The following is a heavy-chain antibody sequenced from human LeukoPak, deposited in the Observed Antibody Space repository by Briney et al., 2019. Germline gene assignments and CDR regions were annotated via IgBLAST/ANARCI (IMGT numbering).Heavy chain of an antibody. J-gene: IGHJ4*02. V-gene: IGHV4-34*01. CDR2: INHSGST. CDR1: GGSFSGYY. CDR3: ARGLDDYVWGSYRYFDY. D-gene: IGHD3-16*02. Sequence: PSETLSLTCAAYGGSFSGYYWSWIRQPPGKGLEWIGEINHSGSTNYNPSLKSRVTISVDTSKNQFSLKLSSVTAADTAVYYCARGLDDYVWGSYRYFDYWGQGTLVTVSS.